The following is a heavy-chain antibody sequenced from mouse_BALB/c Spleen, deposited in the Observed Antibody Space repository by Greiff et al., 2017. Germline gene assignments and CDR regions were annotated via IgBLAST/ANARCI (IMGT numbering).Heavy chain of an antibody. D-gene: IGHD2-1*01. CDR3: ARMDGNYYYAMDY. Sequence: EVHLVESGGGLVKPGGSLKLSCAASGFTFSSFGMHWVRQAPEKGLEWVAYISSGSSTIYYADTVKGRFTISRDNPKNTLFLQMTSLRSEDTAMYYCARMDGNYYYAMDYWGQGTSVTVSS. CDR1: GFTFSSFG. J-gene: IGHJ4*01. CDR2: ISSGSSTI. V-gene: IGHV5-17*02.